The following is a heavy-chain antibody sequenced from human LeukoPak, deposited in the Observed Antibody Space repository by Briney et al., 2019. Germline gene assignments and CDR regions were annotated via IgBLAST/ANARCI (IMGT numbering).Heavy chain of an antibody. Sequence: PSQTLSLTCTVSGGSISSYYWSWIRQPPGKGLEWIGYIYYSGSTNYNPSLKSRVTISVDTSKNQFSLKLSSVTAADTAVYYCARSSRYSSYNWFDPWGQGTLVTVSS. CDR3: ARSSRYSSYNWFDP. D-gene: IGHD6-13*01. CDR1: GGSISSYY. J-gene: IGHJ5*02. CDR2: IYYSGST. V-gene: IGHV4-59*01.